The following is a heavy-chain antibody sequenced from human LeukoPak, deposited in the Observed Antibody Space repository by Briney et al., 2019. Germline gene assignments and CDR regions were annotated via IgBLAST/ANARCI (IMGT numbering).Heavy chain of an antibody. Sequence: AGGSLRLSCAASGFTFSSRAMSWVRRAPGEGLEWVSTISGGGGYIYYADSVKGRFTISRDNPKNTLYLQMNSLRAEGTAVYYCAKVRVSSYYDSSAYYYDGLDYWGQGTLVTVSS. D-gene: IGHD3-22*01. CDR1: GFTFSSRA. CDR2: ISGGGGYI. CDR3: AKVRVSSYYDSSAYYYDGLDY. J-gene: IGHJ4*02. V-gene: IGHV3-23*01.